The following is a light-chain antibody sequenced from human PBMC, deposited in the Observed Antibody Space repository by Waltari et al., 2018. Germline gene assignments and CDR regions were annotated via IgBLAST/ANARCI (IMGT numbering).Light chain of an antibody. CDR3: SSFTSSTTGI. CDR1: GSDSGTSNH. CDR2: DLS. J-gene: IGLJ2*01. Sequence: SALTQPDSVSGSPGPSITFPCSRVGSDSGTSNHASWYRRHPGEAPKVIIYDLSNRPSGVSNRFSGSKSGSTASLTISGLQPEDEAVYYCSSFTSSTTGIFGGGTKLTVL. V-gene: IGLV2-14*03.